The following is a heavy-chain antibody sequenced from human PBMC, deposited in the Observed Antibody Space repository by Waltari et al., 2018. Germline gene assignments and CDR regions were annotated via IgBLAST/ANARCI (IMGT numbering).Heavy chain of an antibody. Sequence: QVQLVQSGAEVKKPGSSVKVSCKASGGTFSSYDISWVRQAPGQGLGWMGRIIPFFVTANYAQKFQGRVTITADKSTSTAYMELSSLRSEDTAVYYCARVIESSGWYDTPDYWGQGTLVTVSS. J-gene: IGHJ4*02. CDR3: ARVIESSGWYDTPDY. V-gene: IGHV1-69*08. D-gene: IGHD6-19*01. CDR1: GGTFSSYD. CDR2: IIPFFVTA.